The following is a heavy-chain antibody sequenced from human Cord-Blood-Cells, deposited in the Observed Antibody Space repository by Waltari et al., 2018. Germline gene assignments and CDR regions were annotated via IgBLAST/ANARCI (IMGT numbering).Heavy chain of an antibody. Sequence: QVQLPQWGAGLLKPSETLSLTRAVYGGSFSGYYWSWIRQPPGMGLEWIGEINHSGSTNYNPSLKSRVTISVDTSKNQFSLKLSSVTAADTAVYYCARGLSITMVRGVNRGYFDYWGQGTLVTVSS. V-gene: IGHV4-34*01. J-gene: IGHJ4*02. CDR2: INHSGST. D-gene: IGHD3-10*01. CDR3: ARGLSITMVRGVNRGYFDY. CDR1: GGSFSGYY.